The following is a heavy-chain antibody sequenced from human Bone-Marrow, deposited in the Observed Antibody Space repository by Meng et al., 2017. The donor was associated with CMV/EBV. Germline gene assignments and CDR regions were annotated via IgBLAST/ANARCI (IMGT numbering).Heavy chain of an antibody. CDR1: GFTSSSYW. V-gene: IGHV3-74*01. J-gene: IGHJ6*02. CDR2: INSDGSST. Sequence: GGSLRPSCAASGFTSSSYWMHWVRQAPGKGLVWVSRINSDGSSTSYADSVKGRFTISRDNAKNTLYLQMNSLRAEDTAVYYCAKDRYYGVRGSMDVWGQGTTVTVSS. CDR3: AKDRYYGVRGSMDV. D-gene: IGHD4-17*01.